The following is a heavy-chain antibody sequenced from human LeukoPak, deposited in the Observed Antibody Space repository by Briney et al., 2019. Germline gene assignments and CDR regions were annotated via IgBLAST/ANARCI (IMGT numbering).Heavy chain of an antibody. V-gene: IGHV4-59*08. D-gene: IGHD4-17*01. Sequence: SETLSLTCTVSGGSISSYYWSWIRQPPGKGLEWIGYIYYSGSTNYNPSLKSRVTISVDTSKNQFSLKLSSVTAADTAVYYCARQGWVADGDYVVAFDIWGQGTMVTVSS. CDR3: ARQGWVADGDYVVAFDI. J-gene: IGHJ3*02. CDR2: IYYSGST. CDR1: GGSISSYY.